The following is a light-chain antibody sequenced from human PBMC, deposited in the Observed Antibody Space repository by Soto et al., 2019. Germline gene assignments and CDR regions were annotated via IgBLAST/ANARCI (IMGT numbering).Light chain of an antibody. CDR1: HGVSGW. CDR2: TVS. Sequence: IQMTQSPSSVSASVGDTVTLSCQTSHGVSGWLAWYQQKPGKAPTLLIYTVSNLQSGVPSRFSGSGSGTDFRLTITNLQPEDGATDLGQQGKTCPFTFGPGTKVEVK. V-gene: IGKV1-12*01. CDR3: QQGKTCPFT. J-gene: IGKJ3*01.